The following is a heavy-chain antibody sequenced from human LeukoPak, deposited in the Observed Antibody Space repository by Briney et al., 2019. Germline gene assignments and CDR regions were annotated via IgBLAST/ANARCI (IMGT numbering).Heavy chain of an antibody. J-gene: IGHJ5*02. CDR2: IYYSGST. V-gene: IGHV4-39*01. D-gene: IGHD2-2*02. CDR1: GGSISSSSYY. Sequence: SETLSLTCTVSGGSISSSSYYWGWIRQPPGKGLEWIGSIYYSGSTYYNPSLKSRVTISVDTSKNQFSLKLSSVTAADTAVYYCARHHTPYIVVVPAAISWFDPWGQGTLVTVSS. CDR3: ARHHTPYIVVVPAAISWFDP.